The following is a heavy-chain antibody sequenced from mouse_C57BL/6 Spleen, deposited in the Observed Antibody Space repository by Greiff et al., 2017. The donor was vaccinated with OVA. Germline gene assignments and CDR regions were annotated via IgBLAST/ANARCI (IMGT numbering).Heavy chain of an antibody. V-gene: IGHV1-15*01. CDR1: GYTFTDYE. Sequence: VQLVESGAELVRPGASVTLSCKASGYTFTDYEMHWVKQTPVHGLEWIGAIDPETGGTAYNQKFKGKAILTADKSSSTAYMELRSLTSEDSAVYYCTRLALYAMDYWGQGTSVTVSS. CDR3: TRLALYAMDY. D-gene: IGHD6-1*01. CDR2: IDPETGGT. J-gene: IGHJ4*01.